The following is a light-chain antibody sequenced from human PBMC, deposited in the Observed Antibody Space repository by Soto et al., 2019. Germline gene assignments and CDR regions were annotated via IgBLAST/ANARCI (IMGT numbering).Light chain of an antibody. CDR1: QDISNY. Sequence: DIQVTQYTSSLPASVGDRVTITCQSSQDISNYLNWYQQKPGKAPKLLIYDASNLETGVPSRFSGSGSGTDFTFTISSLQPEDIPTYYCHRYDNRITFGQGTRLEIK. CDR3: HRYDNRIT. J-gene: IGKJ5*01. V-gene: IGKV1-33*01. CDR2: DAS.